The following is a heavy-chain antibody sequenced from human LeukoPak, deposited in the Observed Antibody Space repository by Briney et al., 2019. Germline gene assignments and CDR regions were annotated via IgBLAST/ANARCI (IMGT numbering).Heavy chain of an antibody. D-gene: IGHD3-10*01. V-gene: IGHV5-51*01. J-gene: IGHJ4*02. CDR3: ARRPAYYGSGSYCDY. CDR2: IYPGDSDT. CDR1: GYSFTNYW. Sequence: GESLKISFKGSGYSFTNYWIGWVRQMPGKGLEWMGIIYPGDSDTTYSPSFQGQVIISVDKSSNTAYLQWSSLKASDTAMYYCARRPAYYGSGSYCDYWGQGALVTVSS.